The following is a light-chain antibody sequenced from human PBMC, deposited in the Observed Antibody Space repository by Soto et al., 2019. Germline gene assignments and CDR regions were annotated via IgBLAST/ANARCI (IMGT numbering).Light chain of an antibody. Sequence: QSALTQPPSASGSPGQSVTISCTGTSGDVGGYNYVSWYQQHPGKAPKLTIFEVSERPSGVPDRFSASKSGNTASLTVSGLQAEDEADYYCSSYAGSNNYVFGTGTKLTVL. J-gene: IGLJ1*01. V-gene: IGLV2-8*01. CDR1: SGDVGGYNY. CDR2: EVS. CDR3: SSYAGSNNYV.